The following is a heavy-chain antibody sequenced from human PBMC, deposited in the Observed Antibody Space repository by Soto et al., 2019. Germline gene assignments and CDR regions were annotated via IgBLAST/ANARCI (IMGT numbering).Heavy chain of an antibody. J-gene: IGHJ6*02. CDR1: GGSMSSGDYY. CDR2: IYYTGST. Sequence: SETLSLTCTVSGGSMSSGDYYWSWIRQHAGKGLEWIGYIYYTGSTYYTPSLMSRVTISVDTSKNQFSLKLSSVTAADTAVYYCARGPHGLRNVYYYGMDVWGQGTTVTVSS. CDR3: ARGPHGLRNVYYYGMDV. V-gene: IGHV4-31*03.